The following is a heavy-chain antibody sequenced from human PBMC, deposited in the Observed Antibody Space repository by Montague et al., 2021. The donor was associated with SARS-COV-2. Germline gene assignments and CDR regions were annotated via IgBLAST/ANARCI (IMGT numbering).Heavy chain of an antibody. V-gene: IGHV6-1*01. Sequence: NHYAVSVKSRITINPDTSKNQISLQLNSVTPEDTDVYYCARTSASGDYWGQGTLVTVSS. CDR2: N. CDR3: ARTSASGDY. J-gene: IGHJ4*02. D-gene: IGHD1-26*01.